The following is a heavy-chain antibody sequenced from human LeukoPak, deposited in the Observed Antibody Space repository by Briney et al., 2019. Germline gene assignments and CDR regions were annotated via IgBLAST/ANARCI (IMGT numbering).Heavy chain of an antibody. Sequence: SETLSLTCTASGGSISSYYWSWIRQPPGKGLEWIGYIYYSGSTNYHPSLKSRVTISVDTSKNQFSLKLSSVTAADTAVYYCARDGPYYYMDVWGKGTTVTVSS. CDR1: GGSISSYY. CDR3: ARDGPYYYMDV. J-gene: IGHJ6*03. CDR2: IYYSGST. V-gene: IGHV4-59*01.